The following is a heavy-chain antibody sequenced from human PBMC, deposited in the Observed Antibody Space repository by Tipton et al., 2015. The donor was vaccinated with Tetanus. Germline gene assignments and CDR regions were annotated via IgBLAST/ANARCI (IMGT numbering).Heavy chain of an antibody. CDR1: GFTVSSNY. D-gene: IGHD3-9*01. CDR2: IFSGGTT. V-gene: IGHV3-66*01. CDR3: ARDMTVTGSG. Sequence: SLRLSCAASGFTVSSNYMSWVRQAPGKGLEWVSVIFSGGTTYYADSVKGRFTISRDNSKNTLYLQMNSLRAEDTAVYYCARDMTVTGSGWGQGTLVTVSS. J-gene: IGHJ4*02.